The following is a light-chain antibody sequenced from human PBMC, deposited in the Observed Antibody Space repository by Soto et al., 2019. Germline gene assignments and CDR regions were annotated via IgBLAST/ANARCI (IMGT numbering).Light chain of an antibody. CDR3: GTWDSGLSVVV. V-gene: IGLV1-51*01. CDR2: DNN. J-gene: IGLJ2*01. CDR1: NSNIGNKD. Sequence: QSVLTQPPSVSAAPGQKVTISCSGSNSNIGNKDVSWYQQFPGTAPKLLIYDNNRRPSGIPDRFSASKSGTLATLAITGLQTGDEADYYCGTWDSGLSVVVFGGGTQLTVL.